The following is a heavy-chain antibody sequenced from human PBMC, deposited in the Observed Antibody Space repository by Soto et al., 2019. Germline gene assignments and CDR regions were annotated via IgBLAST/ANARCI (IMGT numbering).Heavy chain of an antibody. CDR2: ISSSSSTI. CDR1: GCTFDSYS. V-gene: IGHV3-48*02. D-gene: IGHD6-19*01. J-gene: IGHJ4*02. CDR3: ARDPSLAVAIQTHFDY. Sequence: GGSLRLSCAASGCTFDSYSMNGGRQAPGKGLEWVSYISSSSSTIYYTDSVKGRFTISRDNAKNSLYMQMNSLRDEDTAVYYCARDPSLAVAIQTHFDYWGQGTMVTVSS.